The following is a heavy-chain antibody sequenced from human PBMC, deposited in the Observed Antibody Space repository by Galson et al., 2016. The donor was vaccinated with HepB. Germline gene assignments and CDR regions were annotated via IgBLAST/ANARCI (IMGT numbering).Heavy chain of an antibody. D-gene: IGHD3/OR15-3a*01. V-gene: IGHV3-7*01. CDR1: GFSFSIYW. CDR2: IKQDGRDK. CDR3: ARRSLIFGAGGWGYGMDV. J-gene: IGHJ6*02. Sequence: SLRLSCAASGFSFSIYWMSWVRQAPGKGLEWVANIKQDGRDKKYVDSVKGRFTTSRDNAKNSLYLQMNSLRGEDTAVYYCARRSLIFGAGGWGYGMDVWGQGTTVTVSS.